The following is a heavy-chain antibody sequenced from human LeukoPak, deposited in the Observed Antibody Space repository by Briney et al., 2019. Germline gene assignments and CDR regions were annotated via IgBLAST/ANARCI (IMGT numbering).Heavy chain of an antibody. Sequence: SVKVSCKASGGTFSSYAISWVRQAPGQGLEWMGGIIPIFGTANYAQKFQGRVTITTDESTSTAYMELSGLRSEDTAMYYCARSPAGTYYFDSWGPGTLVIVSS. CDR1: GGTFSSYA. V-gene: IGHV1-69*05. CDR2: IIPIFGTA. CDR3: ARSPAGTYYFDS. J-gene: IGHJ4*02. D-gene: IGHD3-10*01.